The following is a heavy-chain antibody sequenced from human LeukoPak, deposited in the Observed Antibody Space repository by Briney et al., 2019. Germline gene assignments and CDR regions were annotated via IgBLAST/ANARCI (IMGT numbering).Heavy chain of an antibody. J-gene: IGHJ1*01. D-gene: IGHD6-13*01. CDR2: ISSSSSYI. V-gene: IGHV3-21*01. CDR3: AKDKRSSSWIAEYFQH. CDR1: GFTFSSYS. Sequence: GGSLRLSCAASGFTFSSYSMNWVRQAPGKGLEWVSSISSSSSYIYYADSVKGRFTISRDNAKNSLYLQMNSLRAEDTAVYYCAKDKRSSSWIAEYFQHWGQGTLVTVSS.